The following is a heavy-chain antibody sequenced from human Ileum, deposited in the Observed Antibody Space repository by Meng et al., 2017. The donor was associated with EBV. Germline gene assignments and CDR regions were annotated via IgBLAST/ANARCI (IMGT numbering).Heavy chain of an antibody. Sequence: QVELVQSGSELKKPVASVMVSCKASGYTFTRNAINWVRQAPGQGLEWMGWISTNTGNPTYAQGFAGRFVFSLDTSVSTAYLQISGLKAEDTAIYYCARDSGYTRSWSGDYWGQGTLVTVSS. D-gene: IGHD6-13*01. J-gene: IGHJ4*02. CDR2: ISTNTGNP. V-gene: IGHV7-4-1*02. CDR1: GYTFTRNA. CDR3: ARDSGYTRSWSGDY.